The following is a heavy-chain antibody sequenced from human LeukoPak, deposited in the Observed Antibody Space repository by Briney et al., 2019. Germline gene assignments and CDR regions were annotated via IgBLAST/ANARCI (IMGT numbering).Heavy chain of an antibody. D-gene: IGHD2-15*01. CDR2: IIPILGIA. J-gene: IGHJ4*02. Sequence: SVKVSCKASGGTFSSYAISWVRQAPGQGLEWMGRIIPILGIASYAQKFQGRVTITADKSTSTAYMELSSLRSEDTAVYYCARAVLCSGGSCFPDYWGQGTLVTVSS. CDR3: ARAVLCSGGSCFPDY. CDR1: GGTFSSYA. V-gene: IGHV1-69*04.